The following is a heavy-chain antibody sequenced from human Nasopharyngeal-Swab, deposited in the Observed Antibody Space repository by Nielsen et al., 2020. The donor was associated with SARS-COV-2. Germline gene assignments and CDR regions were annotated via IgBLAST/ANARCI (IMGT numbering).Heavy chain of an antibody. CDR3: ARAPASIDSWSGLFERYYFYYMGV. V-gene: IGHV7-4-1*02. J-gene: IGHJ6*03. D-gene: IGHD3-3*01. CDR2: INTNTGNP. Sequence: WVRQAPGQGPEWMGWINTNTGNPTYAQGFTGRFVFSLDTSVSTAYLQISSLKAEDTAVYFCARAPASIDSWSGLFERYYFYYMGVWGQGTTVTVSS.